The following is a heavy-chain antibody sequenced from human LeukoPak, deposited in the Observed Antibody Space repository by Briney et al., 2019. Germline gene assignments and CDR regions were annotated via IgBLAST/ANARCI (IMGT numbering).Heavy chain of an antibody. CDR3: ARDRFDSGYFDY. CDR1: GGSISSYY. D-gene: IGHD1-26*01. V-gene: IGHV4-59*01. CDR2: IYYSGST. Sequence: PSETLSLTCTVSGGSISSYYWSWIRQPPGKGLEWIGYIYYSGSTNYNPSFKSRVTISVDTSKNQFSLKLSSVTAAYTAVYYCARDRFDSGYFDYWGQGTLVTVSS. J-gene: IGHJ4*02.